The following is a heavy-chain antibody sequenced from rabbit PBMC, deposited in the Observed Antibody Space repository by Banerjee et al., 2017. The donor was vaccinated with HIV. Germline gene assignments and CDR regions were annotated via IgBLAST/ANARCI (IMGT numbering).Heavy chain of an antibody. CDR2: IYTSSGST. CDR3: ARTINSMWVGWDL. CDR1: GFSFSNGYV. J-gene: IGHJ4*01. Sequence: QSLEESGGDLVKPGASLTLTCTASGFSFSNGYVMCWVRQAPGKGLEWIACIYTSSGSTYYASWAKGRFTISKTSSTTVTLQMTSLTAADTATYFCARTINSMWVGWDLWGPGTLRHRL. V-gene: IGHV1S40*01. D-gene: IGHD4-1*01.